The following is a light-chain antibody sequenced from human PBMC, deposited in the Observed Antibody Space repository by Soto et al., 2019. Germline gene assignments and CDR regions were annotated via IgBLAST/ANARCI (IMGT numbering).Light chain of an antibody. J-gene: IGKJ1*01. CDR2: KAS. V-gene: IGKV1-5*03. CDR3: QQYNSYSEA. Sequence: DILMTQSPSTLSASVGDRVTITCRASQSISVWLAWYQQKAGKAPNLLIYKASRLESGVPSRFSGSGSGTEFTLTISSLQPDDFATYYCQQYNSYSEAFGQGTKVDI. CDR1: QSISVW.